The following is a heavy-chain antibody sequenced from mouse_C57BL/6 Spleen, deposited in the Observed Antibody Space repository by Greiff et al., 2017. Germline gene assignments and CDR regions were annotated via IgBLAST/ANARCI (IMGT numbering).Heavy chain of an antibody. CDR1: GYTFTSYW. V-gene: IGHV1-50*01. CDR2: IDPSDSYT. J-gene: IGHJ2*01. D-gene: IGHD2-3*01. CDR3: AIYDGYFYFDY. Sequence: VQLQQPGAELVKPGASVKLSCKASGYTFTSYWMQWVKQRPGQGLEWIGEIDPSDSYTNYTQKFKGKATLTVDTSSSTAYMQLSSLTSEDSAVYYCAIYDGYFYFDYWGQGTTLTVSS.